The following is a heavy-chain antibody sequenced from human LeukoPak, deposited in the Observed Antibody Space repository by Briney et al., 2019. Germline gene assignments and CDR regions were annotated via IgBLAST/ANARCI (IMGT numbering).Heavy chain of an antibody. V-gene: IGHV4-34*01. Sequence: SETLSLTCAVYGGSFSGYYWSWIRQPPGKGLEWLGEINHSGSTNYNPSLKSRVTISVDTSKNQFSLKLSSVTAADTAVYYRARGRKNSGYRYYYYYYMDVWGKGTTVTVSS. CDR2: INHSGST. D-gene: IGHD3-22*01. CDR3: ARGRKNSGYRYYYYYYMDV. J-gene: IGHJ6*03. CDR1: GGSFSGYY.